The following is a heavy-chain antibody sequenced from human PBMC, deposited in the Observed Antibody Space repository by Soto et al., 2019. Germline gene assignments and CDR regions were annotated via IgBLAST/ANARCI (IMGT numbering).Heavy chain of an antibody. Sequence: GGSLRLSCAASGFTFSSYEMNWVRQAPGKGLEWVSYISSSGSTIYYADSVKGRFTISRDNAKNSLYLQMNSLRAEDTAVYYCARYSSPRYYYYGMDVWGQGTTVTVSS. J-gene: IGHJ6*02. D-gene: IGHD2-15*01. V-gene: IGHV3-48*03. CDR3: ARYSSPRYYYYGMDV. CDR1: GFTFSSYE. CDR2: ISSSGSTI.